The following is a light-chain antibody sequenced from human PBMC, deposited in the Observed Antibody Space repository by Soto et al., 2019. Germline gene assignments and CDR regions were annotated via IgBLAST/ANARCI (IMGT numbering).Light chain of an antibody. CDR2: DAS. V-gene: IGKV3-20*01. CDR3: QQYGSSPPWT. Sequence: EIVLTQSPGTLSLSPGERATLSCRASQSVSSSYLAWYQQKPGQAPRLLIYDASTRATVIPARFSGSGSGTEFTLTISSLQSEDFAVYYCQQYGSSPPWTFGQGTKVDIK. CDR1: QSVSSSY. J-gene: IGKJ1*01.